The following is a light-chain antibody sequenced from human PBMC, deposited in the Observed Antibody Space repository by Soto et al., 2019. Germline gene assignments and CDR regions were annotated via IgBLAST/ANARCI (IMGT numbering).Light chain of an antibody. Sequence: SYELTQPLSVSVALGQTASFTCGGNNIGRKNVHWYQQKPGQAPVLVIYRDNSRPSGIPERFSGSNSGNTATLTISRAQAGDEADYYCQVWDSNTLIFGGGTKVTVL. V-gene: IGLV3-9*01. J-gene: IGLJ2*01. CDR1: NIGRKN. CDR2: RDN. CDR3: QVWDSNTLI.